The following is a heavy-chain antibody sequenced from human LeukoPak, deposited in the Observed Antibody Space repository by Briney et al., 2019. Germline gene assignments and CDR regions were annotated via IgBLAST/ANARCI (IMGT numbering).Heavy chain of an antibody. CDR3: VNLGYSD. D-gene: IGHD5-12*01. V-gene: IGHV3-7*01. CDR1: GFSLSAAW. CDR2: IKNDGSDK. J-gene: IGHJ4*02. Sequence: GGSPRHSWEASGFSLSAAWMTWVRQAPGKGLEWVATIKNDGSDKYYVDSVKGRFTLSRDNAKNLVYLQINSLRVEDTAVYYCVNLGYSDGGQGTLVTVSS.